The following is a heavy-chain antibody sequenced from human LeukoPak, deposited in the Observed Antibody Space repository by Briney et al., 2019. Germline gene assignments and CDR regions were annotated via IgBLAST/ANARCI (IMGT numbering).Heavy chain of an antibody. Sequence: GGSLRLSCAASGFTFSSYWMSWVRQAPGKGLEWVANIKQDGSEKYYVDSVKGRFTISRDNANNSLYLQMNSLRAEDTAVYYCARYRRDGYNCYFDYCGQGTLVTVSS. J-gene: IGHJ4*02. V-gene: IGHV3-7*01. D-gene: IGHD5-24*01. CDR1: GFTFSSYW. CDR2: IKQDGSEK. CDR3: ARYRRDGYNCYFDY.